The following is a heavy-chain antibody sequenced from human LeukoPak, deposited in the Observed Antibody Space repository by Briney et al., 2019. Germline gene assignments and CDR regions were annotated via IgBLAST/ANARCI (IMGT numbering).Heavy chain of an antibody. D-gene: IGHD3-22*01. V-gene: IGHV3-9*01. J-gene: IGHJ4*02. CDR1: GFSFDDYA. Sequence: PGGSLRLSCAASGFSFDDYAMHWVRQAPGKGLEWVSGISWNSGNIGYADSLKGRLTISRDNAKNSLFLQMNSLKTEDTAFYYCAKGARSSSGYTTDWGQGILVTVSS. CDR2: ISWNSGNI. CDR3: AKGARSSSGYTTD.